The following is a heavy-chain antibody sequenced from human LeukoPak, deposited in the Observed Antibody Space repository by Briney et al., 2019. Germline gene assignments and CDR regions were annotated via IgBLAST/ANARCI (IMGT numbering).Heavy chain of an antibody. CDR2: IYYTGRT. D-gene: IGHD1-1*01. CDR1: GGXISSSSHS. Sequence: PSETLSLTCTVSGGXISSSSHSWGWIRQPPGRGLEWSGTIYYTGRTYYNPSLESRLTISVDTSKNQFSLKLTSVTAADTAIYCAQSLGSGNWIGNWFDPWGQGTLVTVSS. CDR3: QSLGSGNWIGNWFDP. V-gene: IGHV4-39*01. J-gene: IGHJ5*02.